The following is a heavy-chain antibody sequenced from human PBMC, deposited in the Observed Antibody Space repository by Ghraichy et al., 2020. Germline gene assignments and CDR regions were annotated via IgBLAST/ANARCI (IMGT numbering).Heavy chain of an antibody. V-gene: IGHV4-39*07. CDR3: AREGGYSGSYHDWGDAFDI. CDR2: IYYSGST. D-gene: IGHD1-26*01. J-gene: IGHJ3*02. Sequence: SETLSLTCTVSGGSISSSSYYWGWIRQPPGKGLEWIGSIYYSGSTYYNPSLKSRVTISVDTSKNQFSLKLSSVTAADTAVYYCAREGGYSGSYHDWGDAFDIWGQGTMVTVSS. CDR1: GGSISSSSYY.